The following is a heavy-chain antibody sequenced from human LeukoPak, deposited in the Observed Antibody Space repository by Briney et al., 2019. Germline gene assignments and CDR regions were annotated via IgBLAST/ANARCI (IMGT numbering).Heavy chain of an antibody. V-gene: IGHV3-15*01. CDR3: TADYGSGSHDY. Sequence: GGSLRLSCAASGFTFSNAWMSWVRQAPGKGLEWVGRIKSKTDGGATDYAAPVKGRFTISRDDSKNTLYLQMNSLKTEDTAVYYCTADYGSGSHDYWGQGTLVTVSS. D-gene: IGHD3-10*01. CDR2: IKSKTDGGAT. J-gene: IGHJ4*02. CDR1: GFTFSNAW.